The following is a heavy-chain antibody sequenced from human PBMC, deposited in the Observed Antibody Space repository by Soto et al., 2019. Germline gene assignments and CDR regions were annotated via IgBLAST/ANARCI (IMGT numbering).Heavy chain of an antibody. D-gene: IGHD3-16*01. V-gene: IGHV3-33*01. J-gene: IGHJ6*02. Sequence: GGSLRLSCAASGFTFSSYGMHWVRQAPGKGLEWVAVIWYDGSNKYYADSVKGRFTISRDNSKNTLYLQMNSLRAEDTAVYYCARDRLPQGSFRLYYGMDVWGQGTTVTVSS. CDR1: GFTFSSYG. CDR2: IWYDGSNK. CDR3: ARDRLPQGSFRLYYGMDV.